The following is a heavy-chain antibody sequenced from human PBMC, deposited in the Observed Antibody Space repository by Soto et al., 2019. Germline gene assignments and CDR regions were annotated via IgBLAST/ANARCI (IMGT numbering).Heavy chain of an antibody. V-gene: IGHV3-74*01. CDR1: GFTFSSYL. CDR2: INSDGSST. D-gene: IGHD1-26*01. Sequence: GGSLRVSCAASGFTFSSYLMHWVRQSPGKGLVWVSRINSDGSSTSYADSVKGRFAISRDNAKNTLYLQMNSLRAEDTAVYYCARDEGLFGSDGSGYYYGMDVWGQGTTVTVSS. CDR3: ARDEGLFGSDGSGYYYGMDV. J-gene: IGHJ6*02.